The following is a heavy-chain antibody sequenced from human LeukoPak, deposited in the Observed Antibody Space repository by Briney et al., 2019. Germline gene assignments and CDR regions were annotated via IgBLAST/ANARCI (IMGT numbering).Heavy chain of an antibody. CDR1: GFNFRGYT. CDR3: PPYYYGSGSYSYGMDV. V-gene: IGHV3-21*01. D-gene: IGHD3-10*01. CDR2: ISSSGSSI. J-gene: IGHJ6*02. Sequence: GGSLRLSCAASGFNFRGYTMNWVRQAPGKGLEWVSSISSSGSSIYYAESVKGRFTISRDNARNSLYLQMDSLRAEDTALYYCPPYYYGSGSYSYGMDVWGQGTTVTVSS.